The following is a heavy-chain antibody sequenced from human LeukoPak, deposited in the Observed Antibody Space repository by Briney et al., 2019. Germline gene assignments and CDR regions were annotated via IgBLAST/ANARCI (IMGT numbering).Heavy chain of an antibody. Sequence: SETLSLTCTVSGGSISSYYWSWIRQPPGKGLEWIGYINYSGSTNYSPSLKSRVTISVDTSKNQFSLKLSSVSAADTAVYYCARQTAPRSWFDPWGQGTLVTVFS. J-gene: IGHJ5*02. V-gene: IGHV4-59*08. CDR3: ARQTAPRSWFDP. D-gene: IGHD5-18*01. CDR2: INYSGST. CDR1: GGSISSYY.